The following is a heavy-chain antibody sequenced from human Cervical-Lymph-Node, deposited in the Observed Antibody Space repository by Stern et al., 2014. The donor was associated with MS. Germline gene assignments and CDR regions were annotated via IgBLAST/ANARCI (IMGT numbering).Heavy chain of an antibody. CDR2: LSDDGSNK. J-gene: IGHJ6*02. D-gene: IGHD5-18*01. CDR3: ARPRLPFYYYYGMDV. CDR1: GFIFSSYG. V-gene: IGHV3-30*03. Sequence: QVQLVESGGGVVQPGRSLRLSCAASGFIFSSYGMPWVRQAPGKGLEWVAVLSDDGSNKYYADSVKGRFSVSRDSSKDTLYLQMNRLRPEDTAVYYCARPRLPFYYYYGMDVWGPGTTVTVSS.